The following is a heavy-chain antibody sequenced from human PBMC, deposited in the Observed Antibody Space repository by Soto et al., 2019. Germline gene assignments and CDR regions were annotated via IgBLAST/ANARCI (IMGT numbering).Heavy chain of an antibody. Sequence: QVQLVESGGGVVQPGRSLRLSCAGSGFTFSNYGLHWVRQAPGKGLEWVAVISYDGSNKYYADSVKGRFTISRDNSNNKLYLQMYSLRAEDTAVYYCAKDGAPGYWDRSSCHPAGAYWGQGTLVTVSS. CDR1: GFTFSNYG. D-gene: IGHD2-15*01. CDR2: ISYDGSNK. V-gene: IGHV3-30*18. J-gene: IGHJ4*02. CDR3: AKDGAPGYWDRSSCHPAGAY.